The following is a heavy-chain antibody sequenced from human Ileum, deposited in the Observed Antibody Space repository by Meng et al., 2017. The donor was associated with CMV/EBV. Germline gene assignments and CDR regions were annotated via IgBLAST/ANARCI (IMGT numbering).Heavy chain of an antibody. V-gene: IGHV1-18*01. CDR2: INSYNGGT. CDR3: ARGIDY. Sequence: QVQLVPAGAEVKESGASVKVSGQASGYTFGSQDFTWVRQAPGQGLEWMGWINSYNGGTNYAQKFQGRVTMTTDTSTSTAYMELNSLKSDDTAVYYCARGIDYWGQGTLVTVSS. J-gene: IGHJ4*02. CDR1: GYTFGSQD.